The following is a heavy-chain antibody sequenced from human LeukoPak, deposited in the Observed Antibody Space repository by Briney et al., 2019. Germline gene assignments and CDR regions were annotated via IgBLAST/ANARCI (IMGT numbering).Heavy chain of an antibody. D-gene: IGHD3-22*01. CDR2: IYYSGST. CDR3: ARHTYYYDSSGYSEIYWFNP. V-gene: IGHV4-59*08. CDR1: GGSISSYY. J-gene: IGHJ5*02. Sequence: SETLSLTCTVSGGSISSYYGSWIRQPPGKGLEWIGYIYYSGSTNYNPSLKSRVTISVDTSKNQFSLKLSSVTAADTAVYYCARHTYYYDSSGYSEIYWFNPWGQGTLVTVSS.